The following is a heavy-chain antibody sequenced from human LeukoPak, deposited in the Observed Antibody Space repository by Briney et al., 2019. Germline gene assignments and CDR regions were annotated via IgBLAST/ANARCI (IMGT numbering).Heavy chain of an antibody. J-gene: IGHJ4*02. D-gene: IGHD3-22*01. V-gene: IGHV3-30*02. CDR2: IRYDGSNK. CDR1: GFTFSGYG. Sequence: GGSLRLSCAASGFTFSGYGMHWVRQAPGKGLEWVAFIRYDGSNKYYADSVKGRFTISRDNSKNTLYLQMNSLRAEDTAVYYCARALDSSGYYFPALPDYWGQGTLVTVSS. CDR3: ARALDSSGYYFPALPDY.